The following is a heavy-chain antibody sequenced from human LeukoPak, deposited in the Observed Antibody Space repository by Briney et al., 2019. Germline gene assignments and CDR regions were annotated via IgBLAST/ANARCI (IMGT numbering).Heavy chain of an antibody. CDR2: INPNSGGT. D-gene: IGHD1-26*01. Sequence: ASVKVSCKASGYTFTGYYMHWVRQAPGQGLEWMGWINPNSGGTNYAQKFQGRVTMTRDTSISTAYMELSRLRSDDTAVYYCASSYGVVGATIDYWGQGTLVTVSS. J-gene: IGHJ4*02. V-gene: IGHV1-2*02. CDR1: GYTFTGYY. CDR3: ASSYGVVGATIDY.